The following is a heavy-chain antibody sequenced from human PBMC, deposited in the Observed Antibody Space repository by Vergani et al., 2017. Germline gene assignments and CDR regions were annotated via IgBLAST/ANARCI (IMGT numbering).Heavy chain of an antibody. CDR3: AREEGVREVIYGY. CDR1: GFTFSSYW. V-gene: IGHV3-7*01. CDR2: IKQDGSEK. J-gene: IGHJ4*02. D-gene: IGHD3-10*01. Sequence: EVQLVESGGGLVQPGGSLRLSCAASGFTFSSYWMSWVRQAPGKGLEWVANIKQDGSEKYYVDSVKGRFTISRDNAKNSLYLQMNSLRAEDTAVYYCAREEGVREVIYGYWGQGTLVTVSS.